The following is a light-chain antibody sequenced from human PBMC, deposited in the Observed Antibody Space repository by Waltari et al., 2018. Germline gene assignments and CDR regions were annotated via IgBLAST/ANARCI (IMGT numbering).Light chain of an antibody. Sequence: QSALTQPASVSGSPGQSLTISCTGTSSDVGGYNYVSWYQQHPGKAPKLMIYEVSNRPSGVSNRFSGSKSGNTASLTISGLQAEDEVDYYCSSYTSSSTLVFGGGTKLTVL. CDR1: SSDVGGYNY. J-gene: IGLJ2*01. CDR2: EVS. CDR3: SSYTSSSTLV. V-gene: IGLV2-14*01.